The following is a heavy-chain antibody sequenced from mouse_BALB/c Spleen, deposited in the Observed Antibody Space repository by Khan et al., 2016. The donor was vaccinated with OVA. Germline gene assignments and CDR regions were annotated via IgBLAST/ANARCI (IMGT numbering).Heavy chain of an antibody. CDR3: ARFYEPYYAMDY. V-gene: IGHV2-9*02. CDR2: IWVGGST. J-gene: IGHJ4*01. Sequence: QVQLKESGPGLVAPSQSLSTTCTVSGFSLTSYGVNWVRQPPGKVLEWLGVIWVGGSTNFNWALISRLSISKDNSKSQVFLKSNSLQTDDTAMYYCARFYEPYYAMDYWGQGASVTVSS. CDR1: GFSLTSYG. D-gene: IGHD2-3*01.